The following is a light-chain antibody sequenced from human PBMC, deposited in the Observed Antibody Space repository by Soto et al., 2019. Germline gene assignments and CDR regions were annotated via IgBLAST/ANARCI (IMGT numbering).Light chain of an antibody. V-gene: IGKV3-11*01. Sequence: EILLTQSPATLSLYPGERATLACRASQSVSSYLAWYQQKPGQPPRLLVYDTANRASGVPARFSGSGSGTDFTLTISSLEPEDVAVYYCQQRSNWPLSFGGGTKVEIK. CDR2: DTA. CDR1: QSVSSY. CDR3: QQRSNWPLS. J-gene: IGKJ4*01.